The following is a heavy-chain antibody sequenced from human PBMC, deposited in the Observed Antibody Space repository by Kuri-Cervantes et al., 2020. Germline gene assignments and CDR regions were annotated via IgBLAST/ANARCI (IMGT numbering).Heavy chain of an antibody. J-gene: IGHJ3*02. D-gene: IGHD2-21*02. Sequence: GESLKISCADSGFNFSSYSMNRVRQAPGKGLEWVSYISSSSTIYYADSVKGRFTISRDNAKNSLYLQMNSLRDEDTAVYYCARDVAYCGGDCYSGDAFDIWGQGTMVTVSS. CDR1: GFNFSSYS. CDR3: ARDVAYCGGDCYSGDAFDI. V-gene: IGHV3-48*02. CDR2: ISSSSTI.